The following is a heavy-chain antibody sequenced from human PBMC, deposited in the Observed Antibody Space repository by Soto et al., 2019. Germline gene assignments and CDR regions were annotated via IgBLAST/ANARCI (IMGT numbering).Heavy chain of an antibody. V-gene: IGHV4-59*01. CDR3: ARDTASYDFWLVGAFDI. CDR1: GGSISSYY. Sequence: SETLSLTCTVSGGSISSYYWSWIRQPPGKGLEWIGYIYYSGSTNYNPSLKSRVTISVDTSKNQFSLKLSSFTAADTAVYYCARDTASYDFWLVGAFDIWGQGTMVTVSS. CDR2: IYYSGST. J-gene: IGHJ3*02. D-gene: IGHD3-3*01.